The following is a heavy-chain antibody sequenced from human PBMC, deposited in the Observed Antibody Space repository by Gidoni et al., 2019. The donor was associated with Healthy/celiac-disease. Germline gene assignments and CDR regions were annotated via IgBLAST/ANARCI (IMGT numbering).Heavy chain of an antibody. V-gene: IGHV3-15*01. CDR3: TTEDYSNPFSYGMDV. CDR2: IKSKTDGGTT. Sequence: LEWVGRIKSKTDGGTTDYAAPVKGRFTISRDDSKNTLYLQMNSLKPEDTAVYYCTTEDYSNPFSYGMDVWGQGTTVTVSS. J-gene: IGHJ6*02. D-gene: IGHD4-4*01.